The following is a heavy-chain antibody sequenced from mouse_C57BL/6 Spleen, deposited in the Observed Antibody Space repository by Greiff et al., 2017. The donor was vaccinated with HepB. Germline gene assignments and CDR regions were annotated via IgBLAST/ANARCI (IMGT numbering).Heavy chain of an antibody. CDR1: GYTFTNYW. CDR3: ARQDSSGYRYYFDY. D-gene: IGHD3-2*02. CDR2: IYPGGGYT. J-gene: IGHJ2*01. Sequence: QVQLKESGAELVRPGTSVKMSCKASGYTFTNYWIGWAKQRPGHGLEWIGDIYPGGGYTNYNEKFKGKATLTADKSSSTAYMQFSSLTAEDSAIYYCARQDSSGYRYYFDYWGQGTTLTVSS. V-gene: IGHV1-63*01.